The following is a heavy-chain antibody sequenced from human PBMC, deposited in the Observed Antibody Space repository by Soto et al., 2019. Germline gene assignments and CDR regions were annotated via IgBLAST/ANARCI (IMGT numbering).Heavy chain of an antibody. V-gene: IGHV4-34*01. J-gene: IGHJ3*02. CDR2: MSHSGGT. D-gene: IGHD1-1*01. CDR1: GGFVTSGSYY. Sequence: QVQLQQWGAGLLKPSETLSLTCAVYGGFVTSGSYYWSWIRQPPGKGLEWIGEMSHSGGTHFNQSLKSRVTISVDTSKNQFTLKMSSVTAAVTALYYCARVERGTATTVVDAFDIWGPGTMVTVSS. CDR3: ARVERGTATTVVDAFDI.